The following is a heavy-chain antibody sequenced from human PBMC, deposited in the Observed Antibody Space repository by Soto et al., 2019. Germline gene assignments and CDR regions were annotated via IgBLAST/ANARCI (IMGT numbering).Heavy chain of an antibody. V-gene: IGHV3-23*01. CDR1: GFTFSSFA. J-gene: IGHJ4*02. CDR2: IGRSGGDA. CDR3: ADPPTSDY. Sequence: GGSLRLSCAASGFTFSSFAMGWVRQAPGKGLEWVSAIGRSGGDAYYADSVKGRFTISRDNSKNTLYLQMNSLRADDTAIYYCADPPTSDYWGQGTLVTVPQ.